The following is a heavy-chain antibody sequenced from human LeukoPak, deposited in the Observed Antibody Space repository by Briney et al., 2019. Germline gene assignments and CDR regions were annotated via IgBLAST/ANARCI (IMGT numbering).Heavy chain of an antibody. V-gene: IGHV4-31*03. CDR3: ARDRPPTYYCTNGVCYREGAFDI. CDR2: IYYSGST. Sequence: SQTLSLTCTVSGGSISSGGYYWSWIRQHPGKGLEWIGYIYYSGSTYYNPSLKSRVTISVDTSKNQFSLKLSSVTAADTAVYYCARDRPPTYYCTNGVCYREGAFDIWGQGTMVTVSS. D-gene: IGHD2-8*01. J-gene: IGHJ3*02. CDR1: GGSISSGGYY.